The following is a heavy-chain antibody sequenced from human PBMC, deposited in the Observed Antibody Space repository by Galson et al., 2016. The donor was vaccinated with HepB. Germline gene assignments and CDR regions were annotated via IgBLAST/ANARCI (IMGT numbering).Heavy chain of an antibody. D-gene: IGHD6-19*01. CDR2: TWFDGSNS. V-gene: IGHV3-33*01. J-gene: IGHJ5*01. Sequence: YGMHWVRQAPGKGLEWVALTWFDGSNSFYADSVKGRFTISRDNARNTLYLQMNSLRAEDTAVYYCARDGGVAGFFALDSWGQGTLVTVSS. CDR1: YG. CDR3: ARDGGVAGFFALDS.